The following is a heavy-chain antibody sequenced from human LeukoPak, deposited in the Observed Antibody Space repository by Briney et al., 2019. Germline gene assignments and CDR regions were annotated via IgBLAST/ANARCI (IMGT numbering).Heavy chain of an antibody. Sequence: PGGSLRLSCAGSGFTFSSYWMNWVRQVPGKGLVWLSRIRTDGSSTTYADSVKGRFTISRDNAKNSLYLQMNSLRAEDTALYYCAKGGVDGYNYPYYFDYWGQGTLVTVSS. D-gene: IGHD5-24*01. CDR1: GFTFSSYW. J-gene: IGHJ4*02. CDR3: AKGGVDGYNYPYYFDY. CDR2: IRTDGSST. V-gene: IGHV3-74*03.